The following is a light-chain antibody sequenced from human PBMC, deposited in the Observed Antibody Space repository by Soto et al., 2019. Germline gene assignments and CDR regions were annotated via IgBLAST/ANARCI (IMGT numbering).Light chain of an antibody. J-gene: IGKJ2*01. V-gene: IGKV3-15*01. Sequence: EIVMTQSPATLSVSPGEGATLSCSASQSVGSSLAWYQQKPGQAPRLLIFGAFTRITAIPARFSGSGSGTEFTLTISSLQSEDFAVYYCQQYVNWPVYTFGQGTKVDIK. CDR2: GAF. CDR1: QSVGSS. CDR3: QQYVNWPVYT.